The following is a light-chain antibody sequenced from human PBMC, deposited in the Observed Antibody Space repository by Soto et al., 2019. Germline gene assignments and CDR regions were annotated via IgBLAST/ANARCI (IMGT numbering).Light chain of an antibody. Sequence: EIVLTQSPATLSLSPGERATLSCRASQSISSYLAWYQQKPGQAPRLLIYDAFNRATAIPARFSGSGSGTDFTLTISSLEPEDFAVYYCQQRNYWPITFGQGTRLEI. CDR1: QSISSY. CDR3: QQRNYWPIT. V-gene: IGKV3-11*01. J-gene: IGKJ5*01. CDR2: DAF.